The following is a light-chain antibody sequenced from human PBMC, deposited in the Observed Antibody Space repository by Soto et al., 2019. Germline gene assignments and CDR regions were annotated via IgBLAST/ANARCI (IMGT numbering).Light chain of an antibody. Sequence: DIQMTQSPSTLSASVGDRVTITCRASQRISSWLAWYQQKAGKAPKLLIYDASSLESGVPSRFSGSGSGTEFTLTISSLQPDDVATYYCQQYNSYPWTFVQGTKVEIK. CDR2: DAS. CDR1: QRISSW. CDR3: QQYNSYPWT. J-gene: IGKJ1*01. V-gene: IGKV1-5*01.